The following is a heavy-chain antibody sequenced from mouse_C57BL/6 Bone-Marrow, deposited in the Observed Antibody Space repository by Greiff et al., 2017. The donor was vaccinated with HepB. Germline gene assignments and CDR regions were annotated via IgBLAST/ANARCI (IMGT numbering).Heavy chain of an antibody. Sequence: EVKLVESGGDLVKPGGSLKLSCAASGFTFSSYGMSWVRQTPDKRLEWVATISSGGSYTYYPDSVKGRFTISRDNAKNTLYLQMSSLKSEDTAMYYCARGVRGDYFDYWGQGTTLTVSS. CDR1: GFTFSSYG. CDR2: ISSGGSYT. V-gene: IGHV5-6*01. CDR3: ARGVRGDYFDY. J-gene: IGHJ2*01.